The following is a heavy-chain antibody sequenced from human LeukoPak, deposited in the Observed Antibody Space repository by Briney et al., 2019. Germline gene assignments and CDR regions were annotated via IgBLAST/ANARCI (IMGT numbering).Heavy chain of an antibody. CDR3: AMLRAAQTYDY. V-gene: IGHV3-7*02. J-gene: IGHJ4*02. CDR2: IRQDGNEK. Sequence: GGSLRLSCASAEFTLSNYWMSWVRQAPGKGLEWVANIRQDGNEKYYVDSVKGRFTISRDNAKNSLYLQMNSLRAEDTAVYYCAMLRAAQTYDYWGQGTLVTVSS. CDR1: EFTLSNYW. D-gene: IGHD6-13*01.